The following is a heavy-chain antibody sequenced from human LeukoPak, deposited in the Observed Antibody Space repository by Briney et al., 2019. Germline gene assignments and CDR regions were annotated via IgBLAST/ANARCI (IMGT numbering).Heavy chain of an antibody. CDR3: ARRQYVWGSYRYFDY. CDR1: GGSISSSSYY. V-gene: IGHV4-39*01. CDR2: IYYSGST. J-gene: IGHJ4*02. D-gene: IGHD3-16*02. Sequence: SETLSLTCTVSGGSISSSSYYWGWIRQPPGKGLEWIGSIYYSGSTYYNPSLKSRVTISVDTSKNQFSLKLSSVTAADTAVYYCARRQYVWGSYRYFDYWGQGTLVTVSS.